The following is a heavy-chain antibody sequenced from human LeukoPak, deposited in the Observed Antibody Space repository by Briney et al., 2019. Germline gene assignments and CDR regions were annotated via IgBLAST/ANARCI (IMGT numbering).Heavy chain of an antibody. J-gene: IGHJ4*02. V-gene: IGHV3-48*02. CDR2: ISSSSTI. CDR3: ASQSSSQPY. D-gene: IGHD6-13*01. Sequence: PGGSLRLSCAASGFTFSSYAMNWVRQAPGKGLEWVSYISSSSTIYYADSVKGRFTISRDNAKNSLYLQMNSLRDEDTAVYYCASQSSSQPYWGQGTLVTVSS. CDR1: GFTFSSYA.